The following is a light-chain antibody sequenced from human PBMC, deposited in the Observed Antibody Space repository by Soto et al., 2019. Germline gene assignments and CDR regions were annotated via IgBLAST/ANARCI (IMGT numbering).Light chain of an antibody. CDR3: QQHDSSPWM. CDR1: QSVSNTY. V-gene: IGKV3-20*01. J-gene: IGKJ1*01. Sequence: EVVLTQSPGTLSLSPGERATLSCRASQSVSNTYVAWYQHIPGQTPRLLIYGASNRATGIPDRFSGSGSGTVFTLTISRLEPEDFAVYYCQQHDSSPWMFGQGTKVEIK. CDR2: GAS.